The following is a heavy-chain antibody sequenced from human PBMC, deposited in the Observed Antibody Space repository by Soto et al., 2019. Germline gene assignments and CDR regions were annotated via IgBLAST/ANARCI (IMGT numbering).Heavy chain of an antibody. CDR2: IIPILGIA. D-gene: IGHD1-26*01. CDR1: GGTFSSYT. J-gene: IGHJ5*02. CDR3: ASGLPGDTTCFDP. V-gene: IGHV1-69*02. Sequence: EASVKVSCKASGGTFSSYTISWVQQAPGQGLEWMGRIIPILGIANYAQKFQGRVTITADKSTSTAYMELSSLRSEDTAVYYCASGLPGDTTCFDPWGQGTLVTVSP.